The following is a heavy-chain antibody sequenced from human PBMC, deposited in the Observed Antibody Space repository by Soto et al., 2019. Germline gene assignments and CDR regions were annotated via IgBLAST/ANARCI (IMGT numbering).Heavy chain of an antibody. D-gene: IGHD2-21*01. J-gene: IGHJ4*02. CDR2: IYYSGNT. CDR1: VGSISSDNYY. Sequence: QVQLQESGPGLVKPSQTLSLTCTVSVGSISSDNYYWSWIRQPPGKGLEWIGYIYYSGNTYYNPSLKSRVTISLATSTNQSSLKPMAVTAGDTAVCYSARGDVVYDFCGDSVHWGQGTRVTVSS. V-gene: IGHV4-30-4*01. CDR3: ARGDVVYDFCGDSVH.